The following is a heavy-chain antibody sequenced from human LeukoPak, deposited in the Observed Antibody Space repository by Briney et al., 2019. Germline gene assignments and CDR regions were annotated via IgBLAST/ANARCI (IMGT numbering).Heavy chain of an antibody. J-gene: IGHJ4*02. CDR1: GFTFSSND. V-gene: IGHV3-13*01. CDR3: VRAAAYISGWYGIFDF. CDR2: IGVAGDT. Sequence: GGSLRLSCAASGFTFSSNDMHWVRQATGKGLEWVSGIGVAGDTYYTGSVKGRFTIARENARHSLYLQMNSLRAGDTAVYYCVRAAAYISGWYGIFDFWGQGTLVTVSS. D-gene: IGHD6-19*01.